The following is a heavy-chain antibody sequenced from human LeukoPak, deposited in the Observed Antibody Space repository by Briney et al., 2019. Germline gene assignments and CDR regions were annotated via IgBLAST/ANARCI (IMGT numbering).Heavy chain of an antibody. D-gene: IGHD1-14*01. J-gene: IGHJ4*02. V-gene: IGHV4-30-4*07. CDR1: GGSISSGGYS. CDR2: IYYSGST. CDR3: ARGPDLDY. Sequence: SETLSLTCAVSGGSISSGGYSWSWIRQPPGKGLEWIGYIYYSGSTYYNPSLKSRVTISVDTSKNRFSLKLSSVTAADTAVYYCARGPDLDYWGQGTLVTVSS.